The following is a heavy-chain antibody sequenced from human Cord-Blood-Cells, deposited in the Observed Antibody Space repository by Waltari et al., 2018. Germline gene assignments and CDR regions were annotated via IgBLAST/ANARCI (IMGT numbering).Heavy chain of an antibody. Sequence: QVQLVESGGGVVQPGRSLRLSCAASGFTFSSFGMHWVRQAPGKGLEWVAVIWYDGSNKYYADSVKGRFTISRDNSKNTLYLQMNSLRAEDTAVYYCARDSIAALDYWGQGTLVTVSS. J-gene: IGHJ4*02. CDR3: ARDSIAALDY. V-gene: IGHV3-33*01. D-gene: IGHD6-13*01. CDR2: IWYDGSNK. CDR1: GFTFSSFG.